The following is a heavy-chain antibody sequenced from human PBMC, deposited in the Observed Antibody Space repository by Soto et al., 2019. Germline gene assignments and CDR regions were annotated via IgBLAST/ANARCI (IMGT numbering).Heavy chain of an antibody. CDR2: IYSGGST. CDR3: AKDTYYHDTSGYYVFDH. D-gene: IGHD3-22*01. CDR1: GFTVSSNY. Sequence: GGSLRLSCAASGFTVSSNYMSWVRQAPGKGLEWVSVIYSGGSTYYADSVKGQFTISRDNSENTLRLQMDGLRADDTAVYYCAKDTYYHDTSGYYVFDHWGQGTLVTVSS. V-gene: IGHV3-53*05. J-gene: IGHJ4*02.